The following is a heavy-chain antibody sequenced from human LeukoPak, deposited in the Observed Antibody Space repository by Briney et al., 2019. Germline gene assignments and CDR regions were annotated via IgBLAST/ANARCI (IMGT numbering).Heavy chain of an antibody. CDR3: ARDPVAGKFDY. D-gene: IGHD6-19*01. J-gene: IGHJ4*02. Sequence: GGSLRLSCAASGFAFSSYWTSWVRQAPGKGLEWVANIKRDGSDKYYVDSVKGRFTISRDNAKNSVYLQMDSLRAEDTAVYYCARDPVAGKFDYWGQGTLVTVSS. CDR1: GFAFSSYW. V-gene: IGHV3-7*04. CDR2: IKRDGSDK.